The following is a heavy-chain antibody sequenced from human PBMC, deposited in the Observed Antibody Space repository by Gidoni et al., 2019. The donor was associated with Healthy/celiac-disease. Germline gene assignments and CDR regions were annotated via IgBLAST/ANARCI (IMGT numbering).Heavy chain of an antibody. Sequence: QVQLQQWGAGLLKPSETLSLTCAVYGGSFSGYYWSWIRQPPGKGLEWIGEINHSGSTNYNPSLKSRVTISVDTSKNQFSLKLSSVTAADTAVYYCARARDCSGGSCYSSYWYFDLWGRGTLVTVSS. CDR1: GGSFSGYY. CDR3: ARARDCSGGSCYSSYWYFDL. D-gene: IGHD2-15*01. V-gene: IGHV4-34*01. J-gene: IGHJ2*01. CDR2: INHSGST.